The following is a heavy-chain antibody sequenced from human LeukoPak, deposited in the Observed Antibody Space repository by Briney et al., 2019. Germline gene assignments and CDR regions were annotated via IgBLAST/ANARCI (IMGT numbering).Heavy chain of an antibody. CDR3: ARDLRPYSGYDNLAFDI. J-gene: IGHJ3*02. CDR2: IIISGSTI. D-gene: IGHD5-12*01. Sequence: GGSLRLSCAASGFTFSSYKMNWVGQAPGKGLEWVSYIIISGSTIYYADSVKGRFTISRDNAKKSLYLQMNSLRAEDTAVYYCARDLRPYSGYDNLAFDIWGQGTMVTVSS. CDR1: GFTFSSYK. V-gene: IGHV3-48*03.